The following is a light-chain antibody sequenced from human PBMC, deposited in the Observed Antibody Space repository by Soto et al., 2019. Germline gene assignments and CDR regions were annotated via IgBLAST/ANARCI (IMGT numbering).Light chain of an antibody. V-gene: IGKV3-20*01. J-gene: IGKJ1*01. CDR3: QQYGSSGT. CDR1: QSVSNNY. Sequence: EIVLTQSPGTLSLSPGERATLSFMASQSVSNNYLAWCQQKPGQAPRLLIYGASNRATGIPDRFSGSGSGTDFTLTISRLEPEDFAVYYCQQYGSSGTFGQGTKVDIK. CDR2: GAS.